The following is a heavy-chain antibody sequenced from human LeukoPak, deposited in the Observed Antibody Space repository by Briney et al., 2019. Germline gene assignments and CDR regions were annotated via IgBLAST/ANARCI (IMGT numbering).Heavy chain of an antibody. V-gene: IGHV3-7*01. CDR3: AKEKGEMATIRSGFDY. D-gene: IGHD5-24*01. Sequence: GGSLRLSCEASGFTFSSHWMSWVRQAPGKGLQWVANIKPDGSDKYYVDSVKGRFTISRDNAKNSLSLQMNSLRAEDTAVYYCAKEKGEMATIRSGFDYWGQGTLVTVSS. CDR2: IKPDGSDK. CDR1: GFTFSSHW. J-gene: IGHJ4*02.